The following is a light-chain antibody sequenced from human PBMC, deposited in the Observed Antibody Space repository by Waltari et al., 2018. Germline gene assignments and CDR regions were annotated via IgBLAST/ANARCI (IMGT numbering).Light chain of an antibody. V-gene: IGLV1-47*01. J-gene: IGLJ3*02. Sequence: QSVLTQPPSASGTPGQRVTIPCFGSTSNIGSHYVSWYQHIPGTTPKLLIHKYDQRHSGVPDRFSGSVSGTSASLAISGLRSEDEADYYCTAWDDNLSVVFGGGTKLTVL. CDR2: KYD. CDR3: TAWDDNLSVV. CDR1: TSNIGSHY.